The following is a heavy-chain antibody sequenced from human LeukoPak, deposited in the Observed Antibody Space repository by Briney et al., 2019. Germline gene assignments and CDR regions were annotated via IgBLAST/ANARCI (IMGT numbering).Heavy chain of an antibody. D-gene: IGHD3-16*01. CDR2: IKSKTYGGTT. CDR3: TTAPPWVY. V-gene: IGHV3-15*01. CDR1: GFTFSNAW. J-gene: IGHJ4*02. Sequence: GGSLRLSCAASGFTFSNAWMSWVRQAPGKGLEWVGRIKSKTYGGTTDYAAPVKGRFTVSRDDSKNTLYLQMNSLKTEDTAVYYSTTAPPWVYWGQGTLVTVSS.